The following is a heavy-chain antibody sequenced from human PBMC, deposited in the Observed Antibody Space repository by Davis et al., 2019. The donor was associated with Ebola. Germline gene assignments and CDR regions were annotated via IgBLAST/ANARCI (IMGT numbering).Heavy chain of an antibody. CDR2: INPNTGGT. V-gene: IGHV1-2*02. CDR1: GYTFTGYY. D-gene: IGHD6-19*01. Sequence: ASVKVSCKASGYTFTGYYIHWVRQAPGQGLEWMGWINPNTGGTNYAQKFQGRVTMTTDTSTSTAYMELRSLRSDDTAVYYCARSYSSGWEDYWGQGTLVTVSS. CDR3: ARSYSSGWEDY. J-gene: IGHJ4*02.